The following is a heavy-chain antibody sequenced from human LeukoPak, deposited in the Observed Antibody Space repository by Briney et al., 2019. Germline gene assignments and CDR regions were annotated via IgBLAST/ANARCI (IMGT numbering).Heavy chain of an antibody. D-gene: IGHD6-13*01. CDR3: ARVGSIAAAGTPDY. CDR1: GGTFSSYA. Sequence: SVKVSCKASGGTFSSYAISWVRQAPGQGLEWMGGIIPIFGTANYAQKFQGRVTITADESTSTAYMELSSLRSEDTAVYYCARVGSIAAAGTPDYWGQGTLVTVSS. CDR2: IIPIFGTA. V-gene: IGHV1-69*01. J-gene: IGHJ4*02.